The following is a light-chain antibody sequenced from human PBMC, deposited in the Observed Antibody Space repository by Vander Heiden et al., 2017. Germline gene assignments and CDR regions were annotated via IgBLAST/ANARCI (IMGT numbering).Light chain of an antibody. CDR1: SRDVGSYNR. CDR3: SSYTSSSTVV. CDR2: EVS. Sequence: QSALTQPPSVSGSPGQSVTIAWTGTSRDVGSYNRVSWYQQPPGTAPKLMIYEVSNRPSGVPDRFSGSKSGNTASLTISGLQAEDEADYYCSSYTSSSTVVFGGGTKLTVL. V-gene: IGLV2-18*02. J-gene: IGLJ2*01.